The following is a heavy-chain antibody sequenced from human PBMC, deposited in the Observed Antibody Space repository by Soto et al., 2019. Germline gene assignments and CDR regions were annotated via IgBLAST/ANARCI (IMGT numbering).Heavy chain of an antibody. D-gene: IGHD6-19*01. V-gene: IGHV5-51*01. CDR2: IYPGDSDT. J-gene: IGHJ3*02. CDR3: ARQTGYSSGWSDAFDI. Sequence: GESLKISCKGPGYSFTSYRIGWVRQMPGKGLEWMGIIYPGDSDTRYSPSFQGQVTISADKSISTAYLQWSSLKASDTDMYYCARQTGYSSGWSDAFDIWGQGTMVTVSS. CDR1: GYSFTSYR.